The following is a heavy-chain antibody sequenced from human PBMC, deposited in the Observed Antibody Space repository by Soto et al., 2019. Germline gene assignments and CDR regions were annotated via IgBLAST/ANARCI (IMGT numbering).Heavy chain of an antibody. CDR1: GGTFSSYA. CDR2: LIPIYGTA. D-gene: IGHD3-22*01. V-gene: IGHV1-69*01. J-gene: IGHJ5*02. Sequence: QVQLVQSGAEVKKPGSSVKVSCKASGGTFSSYAISWVRQSPGQGLEWMGGLIPIYGTANYAQKFQGRVTITADESTSTAYMELSSLRSEDTAVYYCAREEGYYYEPGAWFDPWGQGTLVTVSS. CDR3: AREEGYYYEPGAWFDP.